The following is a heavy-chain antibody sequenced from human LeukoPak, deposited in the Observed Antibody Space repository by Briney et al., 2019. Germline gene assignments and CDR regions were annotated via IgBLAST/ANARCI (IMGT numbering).Heavy chain of an antibody. CDR1: GGSFSGYY. J-gene: IGHJ4*02. Sequence: SETLSLTCAVYGGSFSGYYWSWIRQPPGKGLEWIGEINHSGSTNYNPSLKSRVTISVDTSKNQFSLKLSSVTAADTAVYYCARVYSGYALYWGQGTLVTVSP. CDR2: INHSGST. V-gene: IGHV4-34*01. D-gene: IGHD5-12*01. CDR3: ARVYSGYALY.